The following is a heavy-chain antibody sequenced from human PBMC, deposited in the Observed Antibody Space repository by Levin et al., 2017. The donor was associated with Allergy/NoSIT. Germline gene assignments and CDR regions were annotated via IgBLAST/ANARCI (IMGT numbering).Heavy chain of an antibody. V-gene: IGHV4-59*01. CDR1: GGSISSYY. J-gene: IGHJ4*02. CDR2: IYSSGDT. Sequence: SETLSLTCSVSGGSISSYYWSWIRQSPEKGLEWIGYIYSSGDTNYNPSLKSRVTLSVDTSKNQFSLKLTSVTAADTAVYFCAKARYSTVVDHWGQGMLVTVSS. CDR3: AKARYSTVVDH. D-gene: IGHD5-18*01.